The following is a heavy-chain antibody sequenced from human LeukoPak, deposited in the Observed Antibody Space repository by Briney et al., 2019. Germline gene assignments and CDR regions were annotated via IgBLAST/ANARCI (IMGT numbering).Heavy chain of an antibody. Sequence: GGSLRLSCAASGFTFSSYSMNWVRQAPGKGLEWVSYISSNISTIYYADSVKGRFTISRDNAKNSLYLQMNSLRDDDTAVYYCARVRPGWYCDLWGRGTLVTVSS. CDR1: GFTFSSYS. D-gene: IGHD3-10*01. V-gene: IGHV3-48*02. CDR3: ARVRPGWYCDL. CDR2: ISSNISTI. J-gene: IGHJ2*01.